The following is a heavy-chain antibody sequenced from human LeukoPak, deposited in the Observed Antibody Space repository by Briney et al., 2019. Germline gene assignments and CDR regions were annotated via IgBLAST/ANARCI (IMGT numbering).Heavy chain of an antibody. V-gene: IGHV4-30-2*01. Sequence: SQTLSLTCAVSGGSISSGGYSWSWIRQPPGKGLEWIGYIYHSGSTYYNPSLKSRVTISVDRSKNQFSLKLSSVTAADTAVYYCARTPVDTAMDNYFDYWGQGTLVTVSS. CDR3: ARTPVDTAMDNYFDY. CDR1: GGSISSGGYS. D-gene: IGHD5-18*01. J-gene: IGHJ4*02. CDR2: IYHSGST.